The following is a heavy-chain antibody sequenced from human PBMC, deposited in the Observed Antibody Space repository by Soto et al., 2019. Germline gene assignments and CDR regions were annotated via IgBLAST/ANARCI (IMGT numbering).Heavy chain of an antibody. D-gene: IGHD3-3*01. Sequence: PSETLSLTCTVSGGCISSGDYYWSWIRQPPGKGLEWIGYIYYSGSTYYNPSLKSRVTISVDTSKNQFSLKLSSVTAADTAVYYCARKTSTIFGVVITGYYYYYMDVWGKGTTVTVSS. J-gene: IGHJ6*03. CDR2: IYYSGST. CDR3: ARKTSTIFGVVITGYYYYYMDV. V-gene: IGHV4-30-4*01. CDR1: GGCISSGDYY.